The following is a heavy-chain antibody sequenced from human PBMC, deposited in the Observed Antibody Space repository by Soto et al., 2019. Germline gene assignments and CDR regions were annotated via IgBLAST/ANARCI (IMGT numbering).Heavy chain of an antibody. CDR2: IYYSGST. CDR1: GGSISSYY. D-gene: IGHD3-22*01. V-gene: IGHV4-59*01. J-gene: IGHJ4*02. Sequence: SGAVSLTCTVSGGSISSYYWSWIRQPPGKGLEWIGYIYYSGSTNYNPSLKSRVTISVDTSKNQFSLKLSSVTAADTAVYYCARGFSSYYYDSSGYSLDYWGQGTLVTVS. CDR3: ARGFSSYYYDSSGYSLDY.